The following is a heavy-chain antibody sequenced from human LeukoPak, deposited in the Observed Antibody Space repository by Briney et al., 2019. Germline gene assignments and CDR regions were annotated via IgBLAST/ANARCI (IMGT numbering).Heavy chain of an antibody. D-gene: IGHD1-26*01. CDR1: GFTSSNYW. J-gene: IGHJ4*02. Sequence: GGSLRLSCAASGFTSSNYWMSWVRQAPGKGLEWVSTISGGGGSTYYADSVKGRFTISRDNSKNTLYLQVNSLRAEDTAVYYCAKGGKWDVTPFDYWGQGTLVTVSS. CDR2: ISGGGGST. V-gene: IGHV3-23*01. CDR3: AKGGKWDVTPFDY.